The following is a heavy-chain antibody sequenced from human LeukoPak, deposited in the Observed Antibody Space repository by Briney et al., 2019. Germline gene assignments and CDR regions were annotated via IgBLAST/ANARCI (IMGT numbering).Heavy chain of an antibody. D-gene: IGHD3-22*01. J-gene: IGHJ4*02. CDR1: GFTFDDYA. CDR3: AKAKSYYDSSGYYFDY. CDR2: ISWNSGSI. V-gene: IGHV3-9*03. Sequence: GGSLRLSCAASGFTFDDYAMHWVRQAPGKGLEGVSGISWNSGSIGYADSVKGRFTISRDNAKNSLYLQMNSLRAEDMALYYCAKAKSYYDSSGYYFDYWGQGTLVTVSS.